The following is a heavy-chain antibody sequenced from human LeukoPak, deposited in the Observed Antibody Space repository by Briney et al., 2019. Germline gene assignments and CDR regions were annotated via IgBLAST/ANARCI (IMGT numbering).Heavy chain of an antibody. CDR2: IRSKAYGGTT. V-gene: IGHV3-49*04. Sequence: HPGGSLRLSCAASGFTFSSYAMSWVRQAPGKGLEWVGFIRSKAYGGTTEYAASVKGRFTISRDDSKSIAYLQMNSLKTEDTAVYYCTRYSGYDYLLHDAFDIWGQGTMVTVSS. D-gene: IGHD5-12*01. J-gene: IGHJ3*02. CDR1: GFTFSSYA. CDR3: TRYSGYDYLLHDAFDI.